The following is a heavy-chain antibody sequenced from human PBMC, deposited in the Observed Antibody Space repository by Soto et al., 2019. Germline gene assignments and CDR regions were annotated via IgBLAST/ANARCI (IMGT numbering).Heavy chain of an antibody. CDR2: IIPIFGTA. J-gene: IGHJ3*02. V-gene: IGHV1-69*13. CDR1: GGTFSSYA. D-gene: IGHD3-22*01. Sequence: SVKVSCKASGGTFSSYAISWVRQAPGQGLEWMGGIIPIFGTANYAQKFQGRVTITADESTSTAYMELSSLRSEDTAVYYCARLYYYDSSGPNAFDIWGQGTMVTVSS. CDR3: ARLYYYDSSGPNAFDI.